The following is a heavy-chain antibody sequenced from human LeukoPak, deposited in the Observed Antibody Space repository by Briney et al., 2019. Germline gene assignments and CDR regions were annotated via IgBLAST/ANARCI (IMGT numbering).Heavy chain of an antibody. D-gene: IGHD3-22*01. CDR2: IYPGGSDT. Sequence: GESLKISCKGSGYIFSSYWIGWARQMPGNRLEWMGIIYPGGSDTRYSPPFQGQVTISADKSISTAYVQWNSLRASDTAMYYCARHQYYYDTRAYYIDYWGQGTLVTVSS. CDR1: GYIFSSYW. V-gene: IGHV5-51*01. J-gene: IGHJ4*02. CDR3: ARHQYYYDTRAYYIDY.